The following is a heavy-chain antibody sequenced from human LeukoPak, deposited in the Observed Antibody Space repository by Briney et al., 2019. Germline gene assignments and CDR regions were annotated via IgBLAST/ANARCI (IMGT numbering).Heavy chain of an antibody. Sequence: GGSLRLSCAASGFTFSSYSMNWVRQAPGKGLEWVSYISSSSSTIYYADSVKGRFTISRDNSKNTLYLQMNSLRAEDTAVYYCASRGMATVSTGYFDYWGQGTLVTVSS. D-gene: IGHD4-17*01. CDR1: GFTFSSYS. CDR2: ISSSSSTI. CDR3: ASRGMATVSTGYFDY. J-gene: IGHJ4*02. V-gene: IGHV3-48*01.